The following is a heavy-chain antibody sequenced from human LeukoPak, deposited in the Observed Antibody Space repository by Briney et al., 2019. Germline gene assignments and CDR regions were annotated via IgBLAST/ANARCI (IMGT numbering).Heavy chain of an antibody. D-gene: IGHD3-3*01. CDR1: GLPFGNYW. V-gene: IGHV3-7*01. J-gene: IGHJ4*02. Sequence: PGGSLRLSCAASGLPFGNYWMSWVRQAPGKGLEWVANIKQDGSEQNYVDSVKDRFTISRDNARNSLYLQMDSLRAEDTAVYYCARDPNDFWSGYSYFDYWGQGTLVTVSS. CDR2: IKQDGSEQ. CDR3: ARDPNDFWSGYSYFDY.